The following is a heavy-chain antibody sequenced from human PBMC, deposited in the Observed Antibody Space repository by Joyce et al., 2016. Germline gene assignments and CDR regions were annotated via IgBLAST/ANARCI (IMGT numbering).Heavy chain of an antibody. CDR1: GFTFDDYA. J-gene: IGHJ6*02. V-gene: IGHV3-20*01. Sequence: EVQLVESGGGVVRPGGSLRLYCTASGFTFDDYAMSWVRQGPGKGLEWVSGINWNGGSTGYADSVKGRFTISRDNARKYLYLQMNSRRAEDTALYHCARVGYCSGTTCYGGDYYYHGMDVWGQGTTVTVSS. CDR2: INWNGGST. D-gene: IGHD2-2*01. CDR3: ARVGYCSGTTCYGGDYYYHGMDV.